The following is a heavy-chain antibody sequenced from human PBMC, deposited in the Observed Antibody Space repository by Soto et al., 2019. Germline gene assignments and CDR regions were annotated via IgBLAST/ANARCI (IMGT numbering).Heavy chain of an antibody. Sequence: QVQLVESGGGLVKPGGSLRLSCAASGFTFSDYYMSWIRQAPGQGLEWVSYISSSGSTIYYADSVKGRFTISSDNAKNSLDLQMNSLIAEDTAVYYCARTNYDFWSGYSDCWGQGTLVTVSS. CDR1: GFTFSDYY. CDR2: ISSSGSTI. CDR3: ARTNYDFWSGYSDC. D-gene: IGHD3-3*01. J-gene: IGHJ4*02. V-gene: IGHV3-11*01.